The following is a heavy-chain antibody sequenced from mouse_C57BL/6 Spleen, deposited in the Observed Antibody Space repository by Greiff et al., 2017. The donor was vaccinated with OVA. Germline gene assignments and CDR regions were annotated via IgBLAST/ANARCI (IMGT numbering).Heavy chain of an antibody. V-gene: IGHV2-5*01. CDR2: IWRGGST. CDR3: AKMDYGSSYSYYYAMDY. J-gene: IGHJ4*01. D-gene: IGHD1-1*01. Sequence: QVHVKQSGPGLVQPSQSLSITCTVSGFSLTSYGVHWVRQSPGKGLEWLGVIWRGGSTDYNAAFMSRLSITKDNSKSQVFFKMNSLQADDTAIYYCAKMDYGSSYSYYYAMDYWGQGTSVTVSS. CDR1: GFSLTSYG.